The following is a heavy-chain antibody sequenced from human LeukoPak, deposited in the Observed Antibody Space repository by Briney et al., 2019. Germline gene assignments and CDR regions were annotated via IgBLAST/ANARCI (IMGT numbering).Heavy chain of an antibody. V-gene: IGHV1-2*02. J-gene: IGHJ6*03. D-gene: IGHD2-15*01. CDR3: ARGNDYSDHYYHYYMDV. CDR1: GYTFTGYY. Sequence: ASVKVSCKASGYTFTGYYMHWVRQAPGQGLEWMGWIDPNSGGTNYAQKFQGRVTMTRDTSISTAYMELSRLRSDDTAVYYCARGNDYSDHYYHYYMDVWGKGTTVTVSS. CDR2: IDPNSGGT.